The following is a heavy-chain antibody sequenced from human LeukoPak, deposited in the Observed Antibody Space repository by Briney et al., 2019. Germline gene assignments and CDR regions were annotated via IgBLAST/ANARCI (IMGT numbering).Heavy chain of an antibody. CDR1: GYTFTSYG. J-gene: IGHJ4*02. D-gene: IGHD2-2*02. CDR2: ISAYNGNT. CDR3: ARGSPDIVVVPAAIGVDY. V-gene: IGHV1-18*01. Sequence: GASVKVSCKASGYTFTSYGVSWVRQAPGQGLEWMGWISAYNGNTNYAQKLQGRVTMTTDTSTSTAYMELRSLRSDDTAVYYCARGSPDIVVVPAAIGVDYWGQGTLVTVSS.